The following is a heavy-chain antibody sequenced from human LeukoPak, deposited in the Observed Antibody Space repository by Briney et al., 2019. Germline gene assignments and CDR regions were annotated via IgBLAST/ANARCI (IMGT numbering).Heavy chain of an antibody. CDR1: GGSISSYY. D-gene: IGHD2-21*02. CDR3: ARGTYFCGGDCYSNDAFDI. J-gene: IGHJ3*02. CDR2: ICYSGST. Sequence: PSETLSLTCTVSGGSISSYYWSWIRQPPGKGLEWVGYICYSGSTNYNPSLKSRVTISVGTSKNQFSLRLSSVTAADTAVYYCARGTYFCGGDCYSNDAFDIWGQGTMVTVSS. V-gene: IGHV4-59*01.